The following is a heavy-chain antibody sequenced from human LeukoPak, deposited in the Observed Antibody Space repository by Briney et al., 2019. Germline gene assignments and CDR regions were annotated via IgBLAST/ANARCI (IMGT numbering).Heavy chain of an antibody. J-gene: IGHJ5*02. D-gene: IGHD3-10*01. Sequence: SETLSLTCTVSGGSISSYYWSWIRQPPGKGLEWIGYIYYSGSTNYNPSLKSRVTISVDTTKNQFSLKLSSVTAADTAVYYCARLHFFGSGSYYNCFDPWGQGTLVTVSS. CDR1: GGSISSYY. CDR2: IYYSGST. V-gene: IGHV4-59*08. CDR3: ARLHFFGSGSYYNCFDP.